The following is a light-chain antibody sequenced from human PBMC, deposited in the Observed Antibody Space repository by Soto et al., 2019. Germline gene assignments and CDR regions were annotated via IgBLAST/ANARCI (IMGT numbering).Light chain of an antibody. J-gene: IGKJ4*01. CDR3: QQYGSSPLT. Sequence: EIVLTQSPGTLSLSPGERATLSSRASQSVSNNYLAWYQQKPGQAPRLVIYGASSRASAVPDRFSGSGSGADFTLTISRLEPEDFAVYYCQQYGSSPLTFGGGTKVDI. CDR1: QSVSNNY. CDR2: GAS. V-gene: IGKV3-20*01.